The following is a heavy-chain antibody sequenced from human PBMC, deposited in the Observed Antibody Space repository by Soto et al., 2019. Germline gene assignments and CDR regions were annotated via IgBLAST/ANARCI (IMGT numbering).Heavy chain of an antibody. D-gene: IGHD7-27*01. CDR1: GDAISNVYSC. Sequence: QVQLQESGPGLVKPSQTLSLTCTVSGDAISNVYSCWSWIRQSPDKGLEWIGQIYNGGTTYNNPSLTSRVTISVDTSKNQFSRQLNSVSAADTAVYYCARGPAGDKVDYWGQGTLVTVSS. V-gene: IGHV4-30-4*01. CDR2: IYNGGTT. CDR3: ARGPAGDKVDY. J-gene: IGHJ4*02.